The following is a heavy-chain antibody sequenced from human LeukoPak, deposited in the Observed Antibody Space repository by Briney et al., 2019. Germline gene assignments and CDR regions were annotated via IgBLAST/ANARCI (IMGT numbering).Heavy chain of an antibody. CDR3: AKVGPFSSWYQSLDY. Sequence: PGGSLRLSCAASGFTFSSYAMSWVRQAPGKGLEWVSAISGSGGSTYCADSVKGRFTISRDNSKNTLYLQMNSLRAEDTAVYYCAKVGPFSSWYQSLDYWGQGTLVTVSS. CDR2: ISGSGGST. V-gene: IGHV3-23*01. D-gene: IGHD6-13*01. CDR1: GFTFSSYA. J-gene: IGHJ4*02.